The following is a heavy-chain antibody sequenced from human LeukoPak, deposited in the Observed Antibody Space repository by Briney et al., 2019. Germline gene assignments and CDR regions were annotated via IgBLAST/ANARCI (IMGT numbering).Heavy chain of an antibody. V-gene: IGHV4-30-4*01. CDR3: ARGEAVHV. Sequence: PSETLSLTCTVSGGSISSGDYYWSWIRQPPGKGLEWIGYIYYSGSTFYNPSLKGRVTMSVDTSKNQFSLKLRSVTAADTAVYYCARGEAVHVWGQGTTVIVSS. CDR2: IYYSGST. CDR1: GGSISSGDYY. J-gene: IGHJ6*02.